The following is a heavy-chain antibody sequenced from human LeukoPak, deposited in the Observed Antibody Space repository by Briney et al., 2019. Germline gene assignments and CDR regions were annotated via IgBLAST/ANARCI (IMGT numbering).Heavy chain of an antibody. Sequence: GGSLRLSCAASGFTFSNYAMHWVRQAPGKGLEFVSSISSNGDTTNYANSVKGRFTISRDNSKNTLYLQMGSLRTEDMAVYYCARECRKSRGIDIVRKKERGYYYMDVWGKGTTVTVSS. J-gene: IGHJ6*03. D-gene: IGHD2-15*01. V-gene: IGHV3-64*01. CDR2: ISSNGDTT. CDR3: ARECRKSRGIDIVRKKERGYYYMDV. CDR1: GFTFSNYA.